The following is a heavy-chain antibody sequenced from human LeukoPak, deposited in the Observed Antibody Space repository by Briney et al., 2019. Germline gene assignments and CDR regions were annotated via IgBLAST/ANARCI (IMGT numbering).Heavy chain of an antibody. J-gene: IGHJ5*02. CDR1: GGSFSGYY. CDR2: INHSGST. D-gene: IGHD2-2*01. CDR3: ASSRYCSSTSCPGWFDP. Sequence: SETLSLTCAVYGGSFSGYYWSWIRQPPGKGLEWVGEINHSGSTNYNPSLKRRVTISVDTSKNQFSLKLSSVTAADPAVYYCASSRYCSSTSCPGWFDPWGQGTLVTVSS. V-gene: IGHV4-34*01.